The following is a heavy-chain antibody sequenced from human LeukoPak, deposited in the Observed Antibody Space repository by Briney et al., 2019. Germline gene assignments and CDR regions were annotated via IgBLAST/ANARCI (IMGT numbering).Heavy chain of an antibody. Sequence: KVSCKASGYSFTSYWISWVRQMPGKGLEWMGRVDPSDSYTNYSPSFQGHVTISADKSISTAYLRWNSLKASDTAMYYCARGDILTGYYWVYWGQGTLVTVSS. CDR3: ARGDILTGYYWVY. V-gene: IGHV5-10-1*01. CDR1: GYSFTSYW. D-gene: IGHD3-9*01. J-gene: IGHJ4*02. CDR2: VDPSDSYT.